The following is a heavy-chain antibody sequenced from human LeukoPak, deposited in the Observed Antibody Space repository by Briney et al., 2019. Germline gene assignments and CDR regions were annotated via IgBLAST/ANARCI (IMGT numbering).Heavy chain of an antibody. CDR2: IKYDGSRA. CDR1: GFTFGGYG. CDR3: TRYNNDHFDY. D-gene: IGHD1-14*01. Sequence: GRSLRLSCAGSGFTFGGYGMHWFRQTPGKGLEWVAVIKYDGSRAFYADSVKGRFTISRDNSKNTMSVQMDDLRAEDTAVYYCTRYNNDHFDYWGQGTLVTVSS. V-gene: IGHV3-33*01. J-gene: IGHJ4*02.